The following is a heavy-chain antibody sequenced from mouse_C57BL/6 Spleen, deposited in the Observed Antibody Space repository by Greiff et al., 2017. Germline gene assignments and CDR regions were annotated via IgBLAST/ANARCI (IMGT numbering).Heavy chain of an antibody. CDR2: ISYDGSN. V-gene: IGHV3-6*01. Sequence: EVQLQESGPGLVKPSQSLSLTCSVTGYSITSGYYWNWIRQFPGNKLEWMGYISYDGSNNYNPSLKNRISITRDTSKNQFFLKLNSVTTEDTATYYCARGQLRPAMDYWGQGTSVTVSS. J-gene: IGHJ4*01. D-gene: IGHD3-2*02. CDR3: ARGQLRPAMDY. CDR1: GYSITSGYY.